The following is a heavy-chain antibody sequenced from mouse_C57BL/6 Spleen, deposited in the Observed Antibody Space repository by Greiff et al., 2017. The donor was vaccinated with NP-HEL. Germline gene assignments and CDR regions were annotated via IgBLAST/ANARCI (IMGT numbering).Heavy chain of an antibody. V-gene: IGHV1-26*01. D-gene: IGHD1-1*01. CDR3: ARDYYYGSSSFDY. CDR2: INPKNGGT. CDR1: GYTFTDYY. Sequence: VQLQQSGPELVKPGASVKISCKASGYTFTDYYMNWVKQSHGKSLEWIGDINPKNGGTSYNQKFKGKATLTVDKSSSTAYMELRSLISEDSAVYYCARDYYYGSSSFDYWGQGTTLTVSS. J-gene: IGHJ2*01.